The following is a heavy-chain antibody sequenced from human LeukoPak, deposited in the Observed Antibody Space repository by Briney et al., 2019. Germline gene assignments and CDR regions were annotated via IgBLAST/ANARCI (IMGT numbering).Heavy chain of an antibody. J-gene: IGHJ5*02. V-gene: IGHV1-8*01. CDR1: GYTFTSYD. Sequence: GPSVKVSCKASGYTFTSYDINWVRQATGQGLEWMGWMNPNSGNTGYAQKFQGRVTMTRNTSISTAYMELSSLRSEDTAVYYCARGKGKQQPAGHYWFDPWGQGTLVTVSS. CDR3: ARGKGKQQPAGHYWFDP. CDR2: MNPNSGNT. D-gene: IGHD6-13*01.